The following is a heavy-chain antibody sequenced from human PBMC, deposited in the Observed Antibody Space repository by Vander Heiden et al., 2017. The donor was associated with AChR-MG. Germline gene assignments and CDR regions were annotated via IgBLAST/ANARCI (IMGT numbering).Heavy chain of an antibody. Sequence: QVQLVESGGGVVQPGGSLRLSSAASGFTFSTYGMHWVRQGPGKGLEWVAFIRYDGSNKYYADSVKGRFTISRDNSKNTLYLQMNSLRAEDTAVYYCAKQSGLRILPNSVWYFDYWGQGTLVTVSS. CDR3: AKQSGLRILPNSVWYFDY. CDR2: IRYDGSNK. CDR1: GFTFSTYG. D-gene: IGHD2-21*01. V-gene: IGHV3-30*02. J-gene: IGHJ4*02.